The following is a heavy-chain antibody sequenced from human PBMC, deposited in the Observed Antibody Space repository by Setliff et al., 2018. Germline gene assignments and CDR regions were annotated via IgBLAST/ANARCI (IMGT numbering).Heavy chain of an antibody. D-gene: IGHD1-26*01. CDR2: FDPEDGET. CDR3: ATQPLQWELLGFDY. J-gene: IGHJ4*02. V-gene: IGHV1-24*01. Sequence: ASVKVSCKVSGYTLTELSMHWVRQAPGKGLEWMGGFDPEDGETIYAQKFRGRVTMTEDTSTDTAYMELSSLRSEDTAVYYCATQPLQWELLGFDYWGQGTLVTVSS. CDR1: GYTLTELS.